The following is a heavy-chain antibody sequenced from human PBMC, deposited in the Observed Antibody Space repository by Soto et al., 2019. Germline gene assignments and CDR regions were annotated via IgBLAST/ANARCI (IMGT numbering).Heavy chain of an antibody. J-gene: IGHJ6*02. CDR1: GGNFITFA. V-gene: IGHV1-69*01. CDR2: IIPISSTT. D-gene: IGHD7-27*01. CDR3: AKKLGIDPFGSYGVDV. Sequence: QVELVQSGAEVKKPGSSVKVSYKASGGNFITFAISWVRQAPGQGLEWMGEIIPISSTTKSAHKFQDRVTLSADGSSSTVHMELRSLKSEDTAIYFLAKKLGIDPFGSYGVDVWGQGTTVTVSS.